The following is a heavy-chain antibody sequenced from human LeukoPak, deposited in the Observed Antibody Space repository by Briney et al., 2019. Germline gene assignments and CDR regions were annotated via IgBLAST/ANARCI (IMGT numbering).Heavy chain of an antibody. Sequence: PSETLSLTCAVYGGSFSGYYWSWIRQPPGKGLEWIGEINHSGSTNYNPSLKSRVTISVDTSKNQFSLKLSSVTAADTAVYYCARGRTRYYDSSGYYKGYFDYWGQGTLVTVSS. V-gene: IGHV4-34*01. D-gene: IGHD3-22*01. J-gene: IGHJ4*02. CDR2: INHSGST. CDR3: ARGRTRYYDSSGYYKGYFDY. CDR1: GGSFSGYY.